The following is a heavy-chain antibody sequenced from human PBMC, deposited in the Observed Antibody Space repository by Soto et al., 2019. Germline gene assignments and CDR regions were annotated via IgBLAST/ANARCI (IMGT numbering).Heavy chain of an antibody. CDR3: ARPYYYGSGSKYYYYHYGMDV. CDR2: IIPIFGTA. D-gene: IGHD3-10*01. V-gene: IGHV1-69*13. J-gene: IGHJ6*02. CDR1: GGTFSSYA. Sequence: EASVKVSCKASGGTFSSYAISWVRQAPGQGLEWKGGIIPIFGTANYAQKFQGRVTITADESTSTAYMELSSLRSEDTAVYYCARPYYYGSGSKYYYYHYGMDVWGQGTTVTVS.